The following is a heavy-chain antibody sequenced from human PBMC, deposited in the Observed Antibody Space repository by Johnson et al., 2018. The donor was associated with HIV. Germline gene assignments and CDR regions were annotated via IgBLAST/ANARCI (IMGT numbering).Heavy chain of an antibody. Sequence: QVQLVESGGGVVRPEKSLRLSCAASGFTFDDYGMSWVRQAPGKGLEWVAGISYDGINKYYADSVKGRFTISRDNSKNTLSLQMNSLRAEDSAVYYCARDQVIATRFASAFDIWGQGTMVTVSS. V-gene: IGHV3-30*03. CDR1: GFTFDDYG. CDR3: ARDQVIATRFASAFDI. J-gene: IGHJ3*02. CDR2: ISYDGINK. D-gene: IGHD6-13*01.